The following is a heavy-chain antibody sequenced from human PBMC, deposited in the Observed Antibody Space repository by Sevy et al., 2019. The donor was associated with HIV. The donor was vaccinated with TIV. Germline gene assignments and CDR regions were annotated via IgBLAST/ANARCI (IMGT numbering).Heavy chain of an antibody. CDR1: GYTFTGYY. CDR3: ARSDSSSGWYGGYFDY. Sequence: ASVKVSCKASGYTFTGYYMHWVRQAPGQGLEWMGWINPNSGGTNYAQKFQGRVTMTRDTSISTAYMELSRLRSDDAAEYYSARSDSSSGWYGGYFDYGGQGTLVTVS. CDR2: INPNSGGT. J-gene: IGHJ4*02. V-gene: IGHV1-2*02. D-gene: IGHD6-19*01.